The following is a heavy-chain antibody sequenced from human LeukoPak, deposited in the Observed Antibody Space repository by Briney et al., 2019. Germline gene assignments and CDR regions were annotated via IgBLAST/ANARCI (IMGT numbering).Heavy chain of an antibody. CDR3: ARDKKLFGVVTLNGLDY. CDR2: ISYDGSNK. CDR1: GFTFSSYA. Sequence: PGRSLRLSCAASGFTFSSYAMHRVRQAPGKGLEWVAVISYDGSNKYYADSVKGRFTISRDNSKNTLYLQMNSLRAEDTGVYYCARDKKLFGVVTLNGLDYWGQGTLVTVSS. J-gene: IGHJ4*02. V-gene: IGHV3-30-3*01. D-gene: IGHD3-3*01.